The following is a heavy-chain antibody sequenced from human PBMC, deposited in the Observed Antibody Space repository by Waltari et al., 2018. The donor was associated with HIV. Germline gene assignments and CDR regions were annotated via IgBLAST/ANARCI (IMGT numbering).Heavy chain of an antibody. D-gene: IGHD4-17*01. J-gene: IGHJ4*02. CDR3: APRDYGDYQFDY. CDR2: VYYSGST. CDR1: GRSIISNAYY. V-gene: IGHV4-39*01. Sequence: QLQLQESGPGLVKPSETLSLTCTVSGRSIISNAYYWGWIRQPPGKGLEWIGSVYYSGSTYYNPSLKSRVTISVDTSKNQFYLRLRSVTAADTAVYYCAPRDYGDYQFDYWGRGTLVTVSS.